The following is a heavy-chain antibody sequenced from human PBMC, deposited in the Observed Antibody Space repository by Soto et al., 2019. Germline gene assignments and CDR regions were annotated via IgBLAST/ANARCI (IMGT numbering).Heavy chain of an antibody. J-gene: IGHJ4*01. CDR3: ARDPSDYDSRDYYFDY. D-gene: IGHD3-22*01. Sequence: GGSLRLSCAASGFTFRNYGMHWVRQAPGKGLEWVAVIWFDGSNEYYADSVKGRFTISRVNSKNTLYLQANSLIAEDTAVYYCARDPSDYDSRDYYFDYWGHGALVTVSS. CDR1: GFTFRNYG. V-gene: IGHV3-33*01. CDR2: IWFDGSNE.